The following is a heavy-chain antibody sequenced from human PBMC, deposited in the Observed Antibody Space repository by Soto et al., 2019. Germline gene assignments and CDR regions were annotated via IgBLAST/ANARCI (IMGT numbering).Heavy chain of an antibody. CDR3: ASPRYSGYDLYQGFAVAGVDY. D-gene: IGHD5-12*01. CDR2: ISYDGSKK. Sequence: GGSLRLSCAAYGFTIGRHIMHWVRQAPGKGLEWVAAISYDGSKKYYADSVRGRFTISRDESMDTLHLQMNSLGPEDTAVYFCASPRYSGYDLYQGFAVAGVDYWGQRSLVTVSS. CDR1: GFTIGRHI. V-gene: IGHV3-30-3*01. J-gene: IGHJ4*02.